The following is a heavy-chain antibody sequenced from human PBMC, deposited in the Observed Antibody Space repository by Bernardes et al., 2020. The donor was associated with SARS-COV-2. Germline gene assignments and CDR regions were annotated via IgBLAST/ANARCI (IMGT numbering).Heavy chain of an antibody. CDR2: ISSDGST. CDR1: GFTVSSNY. D-gene: IGHD2-15*01. V-gene: IGHV3-66*02. J-gene: IGHJ5*02. Sequence: GGSLRLSCAASGFTVSSNYMSWVRQAPGKGLEWVSFISSDGSTNSADSVKGRFTISRDNYKNTLYLQMNSLRADDTAGYYCARIGEDLYRWFDPWGQGTLVTVSS. CDR3: ARIGEDLYRWFDP.